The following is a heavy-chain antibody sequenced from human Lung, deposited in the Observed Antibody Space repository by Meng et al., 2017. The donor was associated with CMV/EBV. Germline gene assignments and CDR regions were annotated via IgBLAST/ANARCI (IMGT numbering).Heavy chain of an antibody. J-gene: IGHJ6*02. CDR1: GFPFRSYE. V-gene: IGHV3-48*03. CDR3: VREVPYSSQNFYDYGMDV. Sequence: GESXKISCAASGFPFRSYEMNWVRQAPGRGLEWLPHISSSAIIIHDADSVKGRFTISRDNAKNSVYLQMNSLRAEDTAVYYCVREVPYSSQNFYDYGMDVWGQGTXVTV. CDR2: ISSSAIII. D-gene: IGHD6-19*01.